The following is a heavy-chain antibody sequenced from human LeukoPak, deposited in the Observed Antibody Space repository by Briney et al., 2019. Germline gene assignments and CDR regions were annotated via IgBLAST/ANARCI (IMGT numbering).Heavy chain of an antibody. CDR1: GYTFTSYA. CDR2: INAGNGNT. J-gene: IGHJ4*02. V-gene: IGHV1-3*01. CDR3: ARVEEQPAQAYSSSPPGFDY. D-gene: IGHD6-13*01. Sequence: ASVTVPCKASGYTFTSYAMHWVRQAPGQRLEWMGWINAGNGNTKYSQKFQGRVTITRDTSASTAYMELSSLRSEDTAVYYCARVEEQPAQAYSSSPPGFDYWGQGTLVTVSS.